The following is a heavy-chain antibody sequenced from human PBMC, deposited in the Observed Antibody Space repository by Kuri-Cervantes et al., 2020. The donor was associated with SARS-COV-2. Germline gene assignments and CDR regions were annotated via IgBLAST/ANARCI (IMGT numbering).Heavy chain of an antibody. CDR1: GFTFSSYA. V-gene: IGHV3-23*01. J-gene: IGHJ6*02. CDR3: ARDLVASSYYYYYGMDV. CDR2: ISGSGGST. D-gene: IGHD2-8*02. Sequence: GESLKISCAASGFTFSSYAMSWVRQAPGKGLEWVSAISGSGGSTYYADSVKGRFTISRDNSKNTLYLQMNSLRAEDTAVYYCARDLVASSYYYYYGMDVWGQGTTVTVSS.